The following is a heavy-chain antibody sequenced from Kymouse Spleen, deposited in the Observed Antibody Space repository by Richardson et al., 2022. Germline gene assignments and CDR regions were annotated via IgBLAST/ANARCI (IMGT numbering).Heavy chain of an antibody. D-gene: IGHD3-10*01. Sequence: EVQLVESGGGLVQPGRSLRLSCAASGFTFDDYAMHWVRQAPGKGLEWVSGISWNSGSIGYADSVKGRFTISRDNAKNSLYLQMNSLRAEDTALYYCAKDIDGSGSYPYYYYGMDVWGQGTTVTVSS. V-gene: IGHV3-9*01. J-gene: IGHJ6*02. CDR2: ISWNSGSI. CDR3: AKDIDGSGSYPYYYYGMDV. CDR1: GFTFDDYA.